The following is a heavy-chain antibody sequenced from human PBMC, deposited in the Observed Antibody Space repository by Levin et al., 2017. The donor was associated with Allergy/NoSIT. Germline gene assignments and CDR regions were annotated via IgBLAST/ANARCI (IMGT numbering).Heavy chain of an antibody. CDR1: GFTFSSYE. J-gene: IGHJ4*02. CDR3: ARQLGNLWSGYNYLDY. D-gene: IGHD3-3*01. V-gene: IGHV3-48*03. Sequence: GGSLRLSCAASGFTFSSYEMNWVRRAPGKGLEGVSYISSTGSTIYSADSVKGRFTISRDNAKNSLYLHMNSLRAEDTDVYYCARQLGNLWSGYNYLDYWGEGALVTVSS. CDR2: ISSTGSTI.